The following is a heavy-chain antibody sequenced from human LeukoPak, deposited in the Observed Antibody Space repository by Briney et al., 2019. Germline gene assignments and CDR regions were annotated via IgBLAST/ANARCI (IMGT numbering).Heavy chain of an antibody. Sequence: GASVKVSCKASGYTFTSYDINWVRQATGQGLEWMGWMNPNSGNTGYAQKFQGRVTITTDESTSTAYMELSRLRSEDKAVYYCARGGIEMATIGYFDYWGQGTLVTVSS. V-gene: IGHV1-8*01. D-gene: IGHD5-24*01. CDR1: GYTFTSYD. CDR2: MNPNSGNT. J-gene: IGHJ4*02. CDR3: ARGGIEMATIGYFDY.